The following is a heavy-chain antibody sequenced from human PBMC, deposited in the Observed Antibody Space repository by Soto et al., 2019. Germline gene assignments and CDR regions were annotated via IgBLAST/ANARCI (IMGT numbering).Heavy chain of an antibody. D-gene: IGHD6-19*01. Sequence: QVQLQQWGAGLLKPSETLSLTCAVYGGSFSGYYWSWIRQPPGKGLEWIGEINHSGSTNYNPSLKSRVTISVDTSKNQFSLKLSSVTAADTALYYCARVGVAGTSNYWGQRTLVTVSS. CDR3: ARVGVAGTSNY. J-gene: IGHJ4*02. V-gene: IGHV4-34*01. CDR2: INHSGST. CDR1: GGSFSGYY.